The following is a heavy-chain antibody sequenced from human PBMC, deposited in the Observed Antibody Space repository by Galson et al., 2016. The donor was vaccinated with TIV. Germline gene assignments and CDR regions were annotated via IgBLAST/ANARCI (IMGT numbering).Heavy chain of an antibody. CDR3: ASINYFYSASPHDGFNL. V-gene: IGHV3-9*01. J-gene: IGHJ3*01. Sequence: SLRLSCAASGFIFDDYAMHWVRQTPGRGLEWVSGISWSADTIAYADSVRGRFTISRDNAKNTLYLQMNSLGADDTGLYYCASINYFYSASPHDGFNLWGQGTMVTVSS. D-gene: IGHD3-10*01. CDR1: GFIFDDYA. CDR2: ISWSADTI.